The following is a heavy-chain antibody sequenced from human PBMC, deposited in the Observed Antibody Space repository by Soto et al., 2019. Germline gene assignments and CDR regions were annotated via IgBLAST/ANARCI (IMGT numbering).Heavy chain of an antibody. CDR1: GFTFSAYG. J-gene: IGHJ1*01. V-gene: IGHV3-21*02. CDR3: TRDFPRLLPHLTSGYFQH. CDR2: ISSSSSYM. Sequence: EVQLVESGGGLVKPGGSLRLSCAASGFTFSAYGLNWVRQAPGKGLEWIAYISSSSSYMYYADSVKGRFTVSRDNAQKVLYLEMNSLRADDTAVHYCTRDFPRLLPHLTSGYFQHWGQGTLVTVSA.